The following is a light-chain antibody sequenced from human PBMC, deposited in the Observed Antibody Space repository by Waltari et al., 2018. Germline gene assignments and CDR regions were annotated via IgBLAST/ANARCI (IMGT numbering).Light chain of an antibody. CDR3: QQRHSPPFT. CDR1: QNIDYF. V-gene: IGKV1-39*01. J-gene: IGKJ2*01. CDR2: AAS. Sequence: DIQMTQSPSSVSASVGDRVTIACRASQNIDYFLNWYQNKQGDATKVLVFAASTFQDGVPSRLSGSASGTHFTLTIGSLQPEDFATYYCQQRHSPPFTFGQGT.